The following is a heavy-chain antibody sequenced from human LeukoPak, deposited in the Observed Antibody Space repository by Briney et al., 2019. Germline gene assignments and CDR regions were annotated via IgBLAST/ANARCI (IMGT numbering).Heavy chain of an antibody. D-gene: IGHD3-16*01. CDR3: VKDLPVLHS. CDR1: GFTFRTYG. Sequence: GGSLRLSCAASGFTFRTYGMHWVRQAPGKGLEWVTFIRNDGSIEYYADSVKGRFSISRDNSKNTLYLQMNSLRAEDTAVYYCVKDLPVLHSWGQGTLVTVSS. V-gene: IGHV3-30*02. J-gene: IGHJ4*02. CDR2: IRNDGSIE.